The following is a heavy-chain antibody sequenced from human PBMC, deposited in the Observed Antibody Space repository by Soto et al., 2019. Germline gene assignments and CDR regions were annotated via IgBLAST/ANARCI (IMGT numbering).Heavy chain of an antibody. CDR2: IYYSGST. V-gene: IGHV4-61*08. CDR3: ARANGWSHYYMDV. Sequence: SETLSLTCSVSSGSISSGGYYWSWIRQPPGKGLEWIGYIYYSGSTNYNPSLKSRVTISVDTSKNQFSLKLSSVTAADTAVYYCARANGWSHYYMDVWGKGTTVTVSS. CDR1: SGSISSGGYY. D-gene: IGHD6-19*01. J-gene: IGHJ6*03.